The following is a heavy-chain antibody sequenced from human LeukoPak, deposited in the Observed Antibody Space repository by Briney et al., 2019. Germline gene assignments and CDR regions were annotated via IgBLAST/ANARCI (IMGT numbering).Heavy chain of an antibody. CDR2: ISNSGGYT. J-gene: IGHJ4*02. D-gene: IGHD4-23*01. Sequence: GGSLRLSCAASGFTFSDYYMSWIRQAPGKGLEWVSYISNSGGYTNYADSVKGRFTISRDNAKKSVYLQMNSLRVEDTAVYYCARTRAYGGNNARAGDYWGQGTLVSVSS. V-gene: IGHV3-11*03. CDR1: GFTFSDYY. CDR3: ARTRAYGGNNARAGDY.